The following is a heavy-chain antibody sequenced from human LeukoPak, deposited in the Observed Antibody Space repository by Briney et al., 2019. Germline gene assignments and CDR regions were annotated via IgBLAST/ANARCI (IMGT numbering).Heavy chain of an antibody. V-gene: IGHV1-24*01. CDR2: FDPEDGET. CDR1: GYTLTELS. J-gene: IGHJ4*02. D-gene: IGHD3-16*01. CDR3: ATLPRGGGSLFTYPDY. Sequence: ASVKVSCKVSGYTLTELSMHWVRQAPGKGLEWMGGFDPEDGETIYAQKFQGRVTMTEDTSTDTAYMELSSLRSEDTAVYYCATLPRGGGSLFTYPDYWGQGTLVTVSS.